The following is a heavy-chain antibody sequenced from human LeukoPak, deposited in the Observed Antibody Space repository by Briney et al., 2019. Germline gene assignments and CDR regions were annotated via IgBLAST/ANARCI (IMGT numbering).Heavy chain of an antibody. CDR3: ARDGYCSSTSCYHLNNWFDP. Sequence: ASVKVSCKASGYTFTSYYMHWVRQAPGQGLEWMGIINPSGGSTSYAQKFQGRVTMTRDTSTSTVYMELSSLRSGDTAVYYCARDGYCSSTSCYHLNNWFDPWGQGTLVTVSS. CDR1: GYTFTSYY. J-gene: IGHJ5*02. CDR2: INPSGGST. V-gene: IGHV1-46*01. D-gene: IGHD2-2*03.